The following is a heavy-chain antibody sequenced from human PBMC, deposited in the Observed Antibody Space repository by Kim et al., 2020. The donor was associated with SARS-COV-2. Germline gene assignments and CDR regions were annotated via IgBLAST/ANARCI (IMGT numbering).Heavy chain of an antibody. D-gene: IGHD3-3*01. CDR3: TALTPSGNYPIDF. CDR1: GDSIDTYR. V-gene: IGHV4-59*08. Sequence: SETLSLTCAVSGDSIDTYRWSWVRQPPGKGLEWIGYVFHSGNTNYNPSLASRLSISVDTSKNQFLLKLRSVTAADTAVYYCTALTPSGNYPIDFWGQGT. CDR2: VFHSGNT. J-gene: IGHJ4*02.